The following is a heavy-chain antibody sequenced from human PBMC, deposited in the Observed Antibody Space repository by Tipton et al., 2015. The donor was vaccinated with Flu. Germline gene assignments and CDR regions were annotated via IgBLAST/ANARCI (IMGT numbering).Heavy chain of an antibody. CDR2: ISGLGQST. V-gene: IGHV3-23*01. CDR1: GFTFPSYA. Sequence: GSLRLSCAASGFTFPSYAMTWVRRAPGKGLEWVATISGLGQSTYYADSVRGRFTISRDNSEDMVSLQMNSLRAEDTALYYCARAALVRGGLYHSDAFDMWGQGTTVTVAS. CDR3: ARAALVRGGLYHSDAFDM. J-gene: IGHJ3*02. D-gene: IGHD3-10*01.